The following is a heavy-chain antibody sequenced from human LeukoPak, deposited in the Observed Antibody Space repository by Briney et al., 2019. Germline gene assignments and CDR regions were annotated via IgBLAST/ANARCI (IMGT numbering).Heavy chain of an antibody. CDR2: INGSGSFT. V-gene: IGHV3-23*05. CDR3: ARGPYSSSYYFDY. J-gene: IGHJ4*02. CDR1: GFTFSNYV. Sequence: GGSLRLSCAASGFTFSNYVMGWVRQDPGKGLQWVSIINGSGSFTSYADSVKGRLTISRDNSKNTLYLQMNSLRAEDTAVYYCARGPYSSSYYFDYWGQGTLVTVSS. D-gene: IGHD6-6*01.